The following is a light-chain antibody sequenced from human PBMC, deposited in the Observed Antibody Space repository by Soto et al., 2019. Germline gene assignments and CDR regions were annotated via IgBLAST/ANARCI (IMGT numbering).Light chain of an antibody. CDR3: QQYGSSPPGT. Sequence: IVLTQSPGTPSLSPGERATLSCRASQSVSSSYLAWYQQKPGQAPRLLIYGASSRATGIPDRFSGSGSGTDFTLTISRLEPEDFAVYYCQQYGSSPPGTFGQGTKVDIK. CDR2: GAS. J-gene: IGKJ1*01. CDR1: QSVSSSY. V-gene: IGKV3-20*01.